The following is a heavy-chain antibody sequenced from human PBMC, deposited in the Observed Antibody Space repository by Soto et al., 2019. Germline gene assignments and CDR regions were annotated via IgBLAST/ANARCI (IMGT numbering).Heavy chain of an antibody. CDR1: GFSFSHYA. J-gene: IGHJ6*02. V-gene: IGHV3-30*18. Sequence: GGSLRLSCAASGFSFSHYAMHWVRQAPGKGLVCVALISHDGSKKYYGDSVKGRFAISRDNSKNTVYLQMSSLRAADTAVYWCAKPGARTVVVPAAIDVWGQGTTVTVYS. D-gene: IGHD2-2*01. CDR3: AKPGARTVVVPAAIDV. CDR2: ISHDGSKK.